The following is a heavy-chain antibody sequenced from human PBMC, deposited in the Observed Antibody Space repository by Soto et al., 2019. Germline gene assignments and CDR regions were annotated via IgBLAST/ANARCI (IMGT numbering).Heavy chain of an antibody. Sequence: SENLSLTCAVYGGSFSGYYWSWIRQPPGKGLEWIGEINHSGSTNYNPSLKSRVTISVDTSKNQFSLKLSSVTAADTAVYYCARGNLDHILTRYSNFAYWDQRTLVTVSS. V-gene: IGHV4-34*01. CDR2: INHSGST. CDR3: ARGNLDHILTRYSNFAY. CDR1: GGSFSGYY. D-gene: IGHD3-9*01. J-gene: IGHJ4*02.